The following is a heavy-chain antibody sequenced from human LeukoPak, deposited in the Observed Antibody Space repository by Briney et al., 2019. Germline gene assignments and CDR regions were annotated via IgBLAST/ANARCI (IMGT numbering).Heavy chain of an antibody. CDR1: GFTFSSYE. V-gene: IGHV3-21*01. CDR3: ARVRGYYYGSWVG. D-gene: IGHD3-10*01. CDR2: ISSSSSYI. Sequence: PGGSLRLSCAASGFTFSSYEMNWVRQAPGKGLEWVSSISSSSSYIYYADSVKGRFTISRDNAKNSLYLQMNSLRAEDTAVYYCARVRGYYYGSWVGWGQGTLVTVSS. J-gene: IGHJ4*02.